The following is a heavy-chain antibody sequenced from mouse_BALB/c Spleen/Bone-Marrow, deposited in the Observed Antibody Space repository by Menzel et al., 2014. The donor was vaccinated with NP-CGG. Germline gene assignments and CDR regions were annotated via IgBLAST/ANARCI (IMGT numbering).Heavy chain of an antibody. V-gene: IGHV5-6-3*01. CDR2: INVDGDTT. Sequence: DVMLVESGGGLVQPGGSLKLSCAASGFTFSSYGMSWVRQTPDKRLEMIATINVDGDTTYHPDSVKGRFTISRDNVKNTLYLQMSSLKSEDTAMYYCARXXXXSXXFXYWGQGTLVTVSA. J-gene: IGHJ3*01. CDR1: GFTFSSYG. CDR3: ARXXXXSXXFXY.